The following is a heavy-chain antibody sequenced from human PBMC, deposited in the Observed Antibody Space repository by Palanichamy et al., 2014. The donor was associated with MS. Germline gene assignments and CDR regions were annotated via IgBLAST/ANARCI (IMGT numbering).Heavy chain of an antibody. CDR1: GYTFTSYD. J-gene: IGHJ2*01. Sequence: QVQLVQSGAEVKKPGASVKVSCKASGYTFTSYDINWVRQATGQGLEWLGWMNPNSGNTGYAQKFRGRVTMTRSTSISTAYMELSSLRSEDTAVYYCARGQYHYDSSGYYQPSGWYFDLWGRGTLVTVSS. CDR2: MNPNSGNT. CDR3: ARGQYHYDSSGYYQPSGWYFDL. V-gene: IGHV1-8*01. D-gene: IGHD3-22*01.